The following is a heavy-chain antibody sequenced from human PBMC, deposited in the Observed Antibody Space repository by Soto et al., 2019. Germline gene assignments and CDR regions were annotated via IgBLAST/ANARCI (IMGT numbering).Heavy chain of an antibody. D-gene: IGHD2-21*02. CDR3: ARRRYCGVDCYNKFYYGMDV. CDR1: GSTFSSYT. V-gene: IGHV1-69*02. J-gene: IGHJ6*02. Sequence: QVQLVQSGAEVRKPGSSVDVSCMASGSTFSSYTVNWVRQAPGQGLEWIGRIIPVLGVTHYARRFQGRVTMTADRSRKTAYMELTSLTSEDTAVYYCARRRYCGVDCYNKFYYGMDVWCQGTTVTVSS. CDR2: IIPVLGVT.